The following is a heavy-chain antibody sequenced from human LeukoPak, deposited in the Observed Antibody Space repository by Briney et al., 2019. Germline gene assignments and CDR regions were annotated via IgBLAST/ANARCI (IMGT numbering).Heavy chain of an antibody. V-gene: IGHV4-59*11. CDR1: GGSISSHY. J-gene: IGHJ5*02. Sequence: PSETLSLTCTVSGGSISSHYWSWIRQPPGKGLEWIGYIYYSGSTNYNPSLKSRVTISVDTSKNQFSLKLSSVTAADTAVYYCARVVRLAARLGGWFDPWGQGTLVTVSS. CDR2: IYYSGST. CDR3: ARVVRLAARLGGWFDP. D-gene: IGHD6-6*01.